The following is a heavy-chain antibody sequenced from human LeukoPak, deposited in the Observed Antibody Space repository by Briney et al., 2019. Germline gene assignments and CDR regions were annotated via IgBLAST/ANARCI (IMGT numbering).Heavy chain of an antibody. V-gene: IGHV3-66*01. D-gene: IGHD4-23*01. CDR2: IYSGGST. CDR3: ASERDYGGNSDYYYYGMDV. J-gene: IGHJ6*02. CDR1: GFTVSSNY. Sequence: GGSLRLSCSASGFTVSSNYMSWVRQAPGKGLEWVSVIYSGGSTYYADSVKGRFTISRDNSKNTLYLQMNSLRAEDTAVYYCASERDYGGNSDYYYYGMDVWGQGTTVTVSS.